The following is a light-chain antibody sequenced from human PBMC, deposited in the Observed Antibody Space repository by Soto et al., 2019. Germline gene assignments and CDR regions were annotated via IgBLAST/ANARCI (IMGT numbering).Light chain of an antibody. CDR3: QQYYSSLALT. Sequence: WYQQKPGQPPKLLIYWASTRESGVPDRFSGSGSGTDSTLTISSLQAEDVAVYYCQQYYSSLALTFGGGTKVDIK. V-gene: IGKV4-1*01. CDR2: WAS. J-gene: IGKJ4*01.